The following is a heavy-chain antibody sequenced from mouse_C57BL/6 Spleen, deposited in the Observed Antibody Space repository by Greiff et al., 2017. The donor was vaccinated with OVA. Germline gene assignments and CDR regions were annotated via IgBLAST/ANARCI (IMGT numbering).Heavy chain of an antibody. CDR3: AREVGRGSYFDY. J-gene: IGHJ2*01. V-gene: IGHV1-18*01. Sequence: VQLKQSGPELVKPGASVKIPCKASGYTFTDYNMDWVKQSHGKSLEWIGDINPNNGGTIYNQKFKGKATLTVDKSSSTAYMELRSLTSEDTAVYYCAREVGRGSYFDYWGQGTTLTVSS. CDR2: INPNNGGT. CDR1: GYTFTDYN. D-gene: IGHD4-1*01.